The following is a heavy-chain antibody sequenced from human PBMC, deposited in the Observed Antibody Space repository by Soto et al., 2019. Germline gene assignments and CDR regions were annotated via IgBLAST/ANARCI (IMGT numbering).Heavy chain of an antibody. V-gene: IGHV3-74*01. CDR1: GFTFSSYW. D-gene: IGHD3-10*01. J-gene: IGHJ4*02. CDR2: INTDGSTT. CDR3: ARGASGNYNLDY. Sequence: EVQLVESGGNLVQPGGSLRLSCAASGFTFSSYWIHWVRQPPGKGLLWVSRINTDGSTTNYADSVKGRFTISRDNAKNTLYLQMNSLRAEDTAVYYCARGASGNYNLDYGGRGALVTISS.